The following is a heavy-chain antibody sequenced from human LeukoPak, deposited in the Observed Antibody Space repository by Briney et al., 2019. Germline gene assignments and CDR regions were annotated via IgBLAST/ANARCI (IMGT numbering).Heavy chain of an antibody. V-gene: IGHV1-18*01. CDR2: ISAYNGNT. Sequence: ASVKVSCKASGYTFTSYGISWVRQAPGQGLEWKGWISAYNGNTNYAQKLQGRVTMTTDTSTSTAYMELRSLRSDDTAVYYCARDLVARLRWPKLVDYWGQGTLVTVSS. J-gene: IGHJ4*02. CDR3: ARDLVARLRWPKLVDY. CDR1: GYTFTSYG. D-gene: IGHD4-23*01.